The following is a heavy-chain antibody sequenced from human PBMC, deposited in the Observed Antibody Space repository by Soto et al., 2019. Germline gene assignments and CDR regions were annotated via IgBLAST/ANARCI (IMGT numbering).Heavy chain of an antibody. CDR1: GFTFSSYS. V-gene: IGHV3-21*01. CDR3: ARVYDSSGYYDYFDY. Sequence: GGSLRLSCAASGFTFSSYSMNWVRQAPGKGLEWVSSISSSSSYIYYADSVKGRFTISRDNAKNSLYLQMNSLRAEDTAVYYCARVYDSSGYYDYFDYWGQGTLVPVSS. CDR2: ISSSSSYI. D-gene: IGHD3-22*01. J-gene: IGHJ4*02.